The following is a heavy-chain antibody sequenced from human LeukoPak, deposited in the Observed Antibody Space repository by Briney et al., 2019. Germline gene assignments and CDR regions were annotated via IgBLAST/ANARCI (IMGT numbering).Heavy chain of an antibody. V-gene: IGHV3-7*01. CDR3: ARLKKEWQRWAFYFDY. J-gene: IGHJ4*02. CDR2: IKEDGSVE. CDR1: GFTFSDYW. Sequence: GGSLRLSCAASGFTFSDYWMTWVRQAPENGLEWVANIKEDGSVEHYVDPVKGRFAISRDNAKNSLYLQLNRLRAEYTAVYYCARLKKEWQRWAFYFDYWGQGTVVTVPS. D-gene: IGHD5-12*01.